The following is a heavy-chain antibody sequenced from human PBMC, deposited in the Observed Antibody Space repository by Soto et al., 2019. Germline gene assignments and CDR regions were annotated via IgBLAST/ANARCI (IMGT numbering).Heavy chain of an antibody. V-gene: IGHV1-69*13. Sequence: ASVKVSCKASGGTFSSYAISWVRQAPGQGLEWMGGIIPIFGTANCAQKFQGRVTITADESTSTAYMELSSLRSEDTAVYYCARGVRGVLNSYYYYGMDVWGQGTTVTVSS. CDR3: ARGVRGVLNSYYYYGMDV. CDR2: IIPIFGTA. J-gene: IGHJ6*02. D-gene: IGHD3-10*01. CDR1: GGTFSSYA.